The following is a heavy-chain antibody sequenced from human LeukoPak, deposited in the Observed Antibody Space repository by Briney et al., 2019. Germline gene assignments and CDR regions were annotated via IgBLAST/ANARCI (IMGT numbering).Heavy chain of an antibody. V-gene: IGHV3-23*01. J-gene: IGHJ5*02. CDR3: ARMGLDCSTVSCSYNWFDP. D-gene: IGHD2-2*01. CDR2: ISGSGRDT. CDR1: GFTFSSYA. Sequence: TGGSLRLSCAASGFTFSSYAMSWVRQAPGKGLEWVSDISGSGRDTNYADSVQGRFAVSRDNSKNRLYLQMHSLRAEDTAIYYCARMGLDCSTVSCSYNWFDPWGQGTLVTVFS.